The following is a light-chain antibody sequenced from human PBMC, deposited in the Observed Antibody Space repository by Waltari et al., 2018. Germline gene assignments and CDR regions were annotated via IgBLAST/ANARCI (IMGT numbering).Light chain of an antibody. CDR1: QSVSSN. CDR2: GAS. V-gene: IGKV3-15*01. CDR3: QQYNNWPPVFT. J-gene: IGKJ3*01. Sequence: EIVMTQSPATLSVSPGERATLSCRASQSVSSNLAWYQQKPGQAPRLLIHGASTRATGIPARSSCSGSGTEITLTISSLQSEDFAVYYCQQYNNWPPVFTFGPETKVDIK.